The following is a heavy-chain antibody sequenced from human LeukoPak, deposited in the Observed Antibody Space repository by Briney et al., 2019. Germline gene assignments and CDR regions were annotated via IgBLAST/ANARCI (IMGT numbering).Heavy chain of an antibody. V-gene: IGHV3-21*01. CDR1: GFTFSSYS. Sequence: AGGSLRLSCAASGFTFSSYSMNWVRQAPGKGLEWVSSISSSSSYIYYADSVKGRFTISRDNAKNSLYLQMNSLRAEGTAVYHCARDHVAVAGTGDYWGQGTLVTVSS. D-gene: IGHD6-19*01. J-gene: IGHJ4*02. CDR2: ISSSSSYI. CDR3: ARDHVAVAGTGDY.